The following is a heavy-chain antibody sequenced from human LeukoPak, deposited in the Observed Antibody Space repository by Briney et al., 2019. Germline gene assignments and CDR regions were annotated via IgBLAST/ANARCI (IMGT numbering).Heavy chain of an antibody. J-gene: IGHJ4*02. CDR2: IIPILGIA. Sequence: SVKVSCKASGYTFTGYYMHWVRQAPGQGLEWMGRIIPILGIANYAQKFQGRVTITADKSTSTAYMELSSLRSEDTAVYYCAREMSYYDSSGYYFGFWGQGTLVTVSS. D-gene: IGHD3-22*01. V-gene: IGHV1-69*04. CDR3: AREMSYYDSSGYYFGF. CDR1: GYTFTGYY.